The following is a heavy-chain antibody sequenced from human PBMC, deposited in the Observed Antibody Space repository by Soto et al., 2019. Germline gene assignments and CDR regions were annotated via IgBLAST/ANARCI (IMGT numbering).Heavy chain of an antibody. V-gene: IGHV5-51*01. CDR3: ASLGFNYDFLSGYYNVHHYYGIDV. CDR1: GYSFISYW. D-gene: IGHD3-3*01. CDR2: IYPGDSDT. J-gene: IGHJ6*02. Sequence: PGESLKISCKGSGYSFISYWIGWVRQMPGKGLEWMGIIYPGDSDTRYSPSIQGQVTISADKSIISVYLQWSSLKASDTAIFYFASLGFNYDFLSGYYNVHHYYGIDVWGQGTTVTVSS.